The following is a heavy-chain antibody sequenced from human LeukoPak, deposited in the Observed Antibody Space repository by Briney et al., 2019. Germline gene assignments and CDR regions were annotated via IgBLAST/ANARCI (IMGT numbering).Heavy chain of an antibody. D-gene: IGHD1-26*01. CDR1: GYTFTSYG. J-gene: IGHJ4*02. CDR2: ISAYNGNT. CDR3: ARELYSGSYFGVGD. V-gene: IGHV1-18*01. Sequence: ASVKVSCKASGYTFTSYGISWVRQAPGQGLEWMGWISAYNGNTNYAQKFQGRVTITADKSTSTAYMELSSLRSEDTAMYYCARELYSGSYFGVGDWGQGTLVTVSS.